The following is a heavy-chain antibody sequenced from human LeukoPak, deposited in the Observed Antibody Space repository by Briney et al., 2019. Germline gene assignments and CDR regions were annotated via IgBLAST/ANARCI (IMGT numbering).Heavy chain of an antibody. CDR2: IKEDGGEK. CDR1: ALTIERYW. V-gene: IGHV3-7*02. J-gene: IGHJ4*01. Sequence: PGPTLRNSCVGTALTIERYWIGGVRQALGKGLEWVANIKEDGGEKNYVDSVKGRLSISRDNAENSVYLQKKSLRVEDTAMYYCARVGAGGGNYFRSYYDRWGQGTRVTVSS. D-gene: IGHD2/OR15-2a*01. CDR3: ARVGAGGGNYFRSYYDR.